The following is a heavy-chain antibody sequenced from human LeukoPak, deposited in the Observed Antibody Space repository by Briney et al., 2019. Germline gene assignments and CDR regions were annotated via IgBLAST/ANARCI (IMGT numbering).Heavy chain of an antibody. J-gene: IGHJ6*04. D-gene: IGHD3-10*01. V-gene: IGHV4-38-2*01. Sequence: SETLSLTCAVSGHSISTGYYWGWIRQPPGKGLEWIGSMSHNRGTYYNPSLKSRVTISMDTSKNQISLRLTSVTAADTAVYYCASYYASGVSAYNYYGVDVWGKGTTATVSS. CDR2: MSHNRGT. CDR1: GHSISTGYY. CDR3: ASYYASGVSAYNYYGVDV.